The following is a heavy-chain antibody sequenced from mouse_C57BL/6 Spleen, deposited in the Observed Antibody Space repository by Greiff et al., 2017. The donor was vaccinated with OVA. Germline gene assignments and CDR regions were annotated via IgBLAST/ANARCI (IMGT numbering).Heavy chain of an antibody. Sequence: QVQLKQSGAELVMPGASVKLSCKASGYTFTSYWMHWVKQRPGQGLEWIGEIDPSDSYTNYNQKFKGKSTLTVDKSSSTAYMQLSSLTSEDSAVYYCARRDYYGSSSYFDYWGQGTTLTVSS. CDR2: IDPSDSYT. J-gene: IGHJ2*01. V-gene: IGHV1-69*01. D-gene: IGHD1-1*01. CDR3: ARRDYYGSSSYFDY. CDR1: GYTFTSYW.